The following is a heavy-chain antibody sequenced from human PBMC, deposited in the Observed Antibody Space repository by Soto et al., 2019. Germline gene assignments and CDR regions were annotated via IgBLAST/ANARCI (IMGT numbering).Heavy chain of an antibody. CDR1: GFTFGNYA. J-gene: IGHJ6*03. CDR2: LGGGGDDT. Sequence: GGSLRLSCAASGFTFGNYAMSWVRQAPGKGLEWVASLGGGGDDTYYAASVRGRSTVARDNSNNKLFLQMNSLRAEDTAVYYCAKDCSSTSCYVYYYYYMDGWGKGTTVTV. CDR3: AKDCSSTSCYVYYYYYMDG. V-gene: IGHV3-23*01. D-gene: IGHD2-2*01.